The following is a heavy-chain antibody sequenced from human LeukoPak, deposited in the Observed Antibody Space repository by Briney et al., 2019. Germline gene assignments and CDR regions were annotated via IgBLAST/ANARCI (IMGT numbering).Heavy chain of an antibody. V-gene: IGHV3-15*01. CDR1: GFTFTYAY. J-gene: IGHJ4*02. D-gene: IGHD6-13*01. CDR2: IKSKPGGGTT. Sequence: GSLRLSCAASGFTFTYAYMNWVRQAPGKGLEWVGLIKSKPGGGTTDYAAPVKGRFTVSRDDSKNTLYLQMNSLKTEDTAVYYCTTVSPSAAINNWGQGTLVTVSS. CDR3: TTVSPSAAINN.